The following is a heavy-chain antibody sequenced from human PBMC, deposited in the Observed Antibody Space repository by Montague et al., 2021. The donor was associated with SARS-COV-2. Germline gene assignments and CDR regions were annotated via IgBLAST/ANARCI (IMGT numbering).Heavy chain of an antibody. Sequence: SVRLSCAASGITFSNYAMSWVRQAPGKGLEWVSAISGSGGSTYYADSVKGRFTISRDNSKNTLYLQMNSLRAGDTAVYYCAKDKGVAYYFDHWGQGTLVTVSS. CDR1: GITFSNYA. D-gene: IGHD2-15*01. J-gene: IGHJ4*02. V-gene: IGHV3-23*01. CDR2: ISGSGGST. CDR3: AKDKGVAYYFDH.